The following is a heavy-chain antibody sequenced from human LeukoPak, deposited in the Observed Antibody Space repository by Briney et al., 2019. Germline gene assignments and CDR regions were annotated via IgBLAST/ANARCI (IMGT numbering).Heavy chain of an antibody. D-gene: IGHD1-26*01. CDR1: GXTFSTYA. J-gene: IGHJ4*02. CDR3: AKDSGNFANYYFDH. CDR2: ISYDGRDK. V-gene: IGHV3-30*04. Sequence: GRSLRLSCAASGXTFSTYAMHWVRQAPGKGQEWVAVISYDGRDKKYADSVKGRFSISRDNPKNTLYLQMDSLRSEDTAMYYCAKDSGNFANYYFDHWGQGTLVTVSS.